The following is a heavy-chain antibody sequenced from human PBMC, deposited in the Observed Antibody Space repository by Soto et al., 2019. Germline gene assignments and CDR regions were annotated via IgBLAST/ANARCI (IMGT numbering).Heavy chain of an antibody. CDR1: CASITRGATDY. CDR2: IYYSGRI. CDR3: AHSLRSCYYFGLDV. D-gene: IGHD2-21*01. V-gene: IGHV4-31*03. J-gene: IGHJ6*02. Sequence: TLSLTCSVSCASITRGATDYWNWIRQHPVQGLEWIGYIYYSGRIYYNPSLESRVTISVDTSKNQFSLKLTSVTDADTAVYYCAHSLRSCYYFGLDVGGQVT.